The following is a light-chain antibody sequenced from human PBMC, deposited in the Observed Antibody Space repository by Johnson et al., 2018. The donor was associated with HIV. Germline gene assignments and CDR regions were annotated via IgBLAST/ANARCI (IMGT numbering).Light chain of an antibody. CDR2: DNN. J-gene: IGLJ1*01. Sequence: LTQPPSVSAAPGQKVTISCSGSSSNIGNNYVSWYQQLPGTAPKVLIYDNNKRPSGIPDRFSGSKSGTSATLGITGLQTGDEADYYCGTWDSSLSAYAFGTGTKVTVL. CDR3: GTWDSSLSAYA. CDR1: SSNIGNNY. V-gene: IGLV1-51*01.